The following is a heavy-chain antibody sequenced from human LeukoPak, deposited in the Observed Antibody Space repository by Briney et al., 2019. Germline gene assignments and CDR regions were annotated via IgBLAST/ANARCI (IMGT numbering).Heavy chain of an antibody. CDR3: ARDSEAHCSSTSCYGQGMDV. V-gene: IGHV1-2*02. D-gene: IGHD2-2*01. CDR2: INPNSGGT. Sequence: ASVKVSCKASGYTFTGYYMHWVRQAPGQGLEWMGWINPNSGGTNYAQKFQGRVTMTRDTSISTAYMELSRLRSDDTAVYYCARDSEAHCSSTSCYGQGMDVWGQGTTVTVSS. J-gene: IGHJ6*02. CDR1: GYTFTGYY.